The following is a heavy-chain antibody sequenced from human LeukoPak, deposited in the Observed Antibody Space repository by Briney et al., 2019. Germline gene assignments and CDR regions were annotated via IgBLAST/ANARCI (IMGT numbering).Heavy chain of an antibody. CDR1: GFTYSSYW. D-gene: IGHD2-2*01. CDR3: ARETDCSSTSCYAGSDY. Sequence: GGSLRLSCAAFGFTYSSYWMHWVRQAPGKGLVWVSRINSDGSGTSYADSVKGRFTISRDNAKNTLYLQMNSLRAEDTAVYYCARETDCSSTSCYAGSDYWGQGTLVTVSS. J-gene: IGHJ4*02. V-gene: IGHV3-74*01. CDR2: INSDGSGT.